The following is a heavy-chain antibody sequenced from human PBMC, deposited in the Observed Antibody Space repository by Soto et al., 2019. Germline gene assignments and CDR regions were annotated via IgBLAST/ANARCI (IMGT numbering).Heavy chain of an antibody. CDR3: ARAGDYVLLTFDP. CDR2: IYWDDDK. J-gene: IGHJ5*02. D-gene: IGHD4-17*01. CDR1: GFSLSTYHMG. V-gene: IGHV2-5*02. Sequence: QITLKESGPTLVRPAQTLTLTCDFSGFSLSTYHMGVAWIRQPPGTALERLALIYWDDDKRYSPSLPYRLAIAHDTSSNQVVLTITDMDPGDTATYFCARAGDYVLLTFDPWRSGTLVTVSS.